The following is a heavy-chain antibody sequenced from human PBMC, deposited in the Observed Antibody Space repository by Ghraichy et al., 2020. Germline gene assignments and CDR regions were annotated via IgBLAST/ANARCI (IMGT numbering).Heavy chain of an antibody. D-gene: IGHD6-6*01. J-gene: IGHJ4*02. CDR1: GFTFSSYS. Sequence: GGSLRLSCAASGFTFSSYSMNWVRQAPGKGLEWVLYISSSSSTIYYADSVKGRFTISRDNAKNSLYLQMNSLRAEDTAVYYCARGIRSDSSSSSNYWGQGTLVTVSS. V-gene: IGHV3-48*01. CDR3: ARGIRSDSSSSSNY. CDR2: ISSSSSTI.